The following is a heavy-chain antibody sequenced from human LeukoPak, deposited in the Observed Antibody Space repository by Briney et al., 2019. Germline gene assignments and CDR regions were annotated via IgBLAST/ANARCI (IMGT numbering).Heavy chain of an antibody. CDR1: GYTFTGYY. V-gene: IGHV1-8*02. CDR3: ARMHFLDSGSQNWFDP. D-gene: IGHD3-10*01. CDR2: MNPNSGNT. Sequence: ASVKVSCKASGYTFTGYYMHWVRQAPGQGLEWMGWMNPNSGNTGYAQKFQGRVTMTRNTSISTAYMELSSLRSEDTAVYYCARMHFLDSGSQNWFDPWGQGTLVTVSS. J-gene: IGHJ5*02.